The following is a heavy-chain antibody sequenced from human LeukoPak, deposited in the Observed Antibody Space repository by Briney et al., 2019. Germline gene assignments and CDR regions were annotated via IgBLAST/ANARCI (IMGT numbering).Heavy chain of an antibody. CDR3: AKVGNYYDSSAFLQPFDS. CDR2: INHGGST. J-gene: IGHJ4*02. D-gene: IGHD3-22*01. Sequence: SETLSLTCAVYGGSFRGYYWTWIRQPPGMGLEWIGEINHGGSTNCNPSLKSRVTMSVDTSKNQFSLRLSSVTAADTAVYFCAKVGNYYDSSAFLQPFDSWGQGTLVTASS. CDR1: GGSFRGYY. V-gene: IGHV4-34*01.